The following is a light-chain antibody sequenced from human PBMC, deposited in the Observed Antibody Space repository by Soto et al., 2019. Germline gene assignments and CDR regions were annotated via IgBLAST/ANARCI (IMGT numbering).Light chain of an antibody. J-gene: IGLJ2*01. CDR3: SSYTSSNRV. Sequence: QSALTQPASVSGSPGQSITISCTGTSSDVGGYNYVSWYQQHPGKAPKLMIYDVSNRPSGVSNRFSGSKSGNTASLTISGLQAEDEADYYCSSYTSSNRVFGRGTKLTVL. V-gene: IGLV2-14*01. CDR1: SSDVGGYNY. CDR2: DVS.